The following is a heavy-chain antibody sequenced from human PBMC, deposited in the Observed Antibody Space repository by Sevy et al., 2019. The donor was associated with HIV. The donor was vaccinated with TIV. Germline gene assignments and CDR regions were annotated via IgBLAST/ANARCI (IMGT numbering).Heavy chain of an antibody. Sequence: ASVKVSCKASGYTFTGYYVHWLRQAPGQGLEWMGWINPKTGGTYFAKKFQDRVTMTTGTSITTAYMELSGLRFDDTAVYYCARMGDYFDTSGYYPSKYWGQGTLVTVSS. CDR2: INPKTGGT. J-gene: IGHJ4*02. CDR1: GYTFTGYY. V-gene: IGHV1-2*02. D-gene: IGHD3-22*01. CDR3: ARMGDYFDTSGYYPSKY.